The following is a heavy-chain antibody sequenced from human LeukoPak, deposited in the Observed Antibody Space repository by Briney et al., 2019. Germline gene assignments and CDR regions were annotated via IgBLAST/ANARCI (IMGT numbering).Heavy chain of an antibody. V-gene: IGHV3-21*01. CDR1: GFTFTTYS. J-gene: IGHJ6*02. CDR2: IIVYT. Sequence: GGSLRLSCEASGFTFTTYSMNWVRQAPGKGLEWVSSIIVYTYYADSVKGRFTISRDNAKNSLLLQMNSLRAEDTAVYFCARVYGSGPFYYYGMDVWGQGTTVTVSS. D-gene: IGHD3-10*01. CDR3: ARVYGSGPFYYYGMDV.